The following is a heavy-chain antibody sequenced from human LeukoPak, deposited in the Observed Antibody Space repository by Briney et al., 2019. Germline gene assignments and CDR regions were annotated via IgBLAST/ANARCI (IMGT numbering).Heavy chain of an antibody. CDR1: GYTFTGYY. CDR2: INPNSGGT. J-gene: IGHJ6*03. D-gene: IGHD3-10*01. V-gene: IGHV1-2*02. CDR3: ARDNTMVRGVIDYYYYYMDV. Sequence: ASVKVSCKASGYTFTGYYMHWVRQAPGQGLEWMGWINPNSGGTNYAQKFQGRVTMTRDTSISTAYMELSRLRSDDTAVYYCARDNTMVRGVIDYYYYYMDVWGKGTTVTISS.